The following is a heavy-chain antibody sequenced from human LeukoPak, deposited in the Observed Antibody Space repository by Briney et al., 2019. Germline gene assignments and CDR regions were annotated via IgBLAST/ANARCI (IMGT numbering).Heavy chain of an antibody. V-gene: IGHV4-39*01. CDR3: ARNIAVAGMIDY. CDR1: GGSISSSSYY. J-gene: IGHJ4*02. Sequence: SETLSLTCTVSGGSISSSSYYWGWIRQPPGKGLEWIGSIYYSGSTYYNPSLKSRVTISVDTSKNRFSLKLSSVTAADTAVYYCARNIAVAGMIDYWGQGTLVTVSS. CDR2: IYYSGST. D-gene: IGHD6-19*01.